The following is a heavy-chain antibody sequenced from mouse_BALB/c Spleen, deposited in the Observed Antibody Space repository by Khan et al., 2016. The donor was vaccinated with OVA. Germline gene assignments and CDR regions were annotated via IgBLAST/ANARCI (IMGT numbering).Heavy chain of an antibody. CDR2: IYPGTDNT. J-gene: IGHJ2*01. Sequence: QVQLKESGAELMRPGASVKLSCKTSGYTFTSYWIHWVKQRPGQGLEWIARIYPGTDNTYYNEKFKDKATLTADQSSTTAYMQLSSLKSEDSAVYFCAREGPLYYFDYWGQGTTLTVSS. CDR1: GYTFTSYW. CDR3: AREGPLYYFDY. V-gene: IGHV1-76*01.